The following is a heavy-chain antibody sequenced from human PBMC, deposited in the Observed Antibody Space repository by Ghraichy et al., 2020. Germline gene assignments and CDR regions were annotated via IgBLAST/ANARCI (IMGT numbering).Heavy chain of an antibody. CDR2: INHSGST. D-gene: IGHD2-2*01. Sequence: SETLSLTCAVYGGSFSGYYWSWIRQPPGKGLEWIGEINHSGSTNYNPSLKSRVTISVDTSKNQFSLKLSSVTAADTAVYYCARHFIVVVPAAMHILGYYYYGMDVWGQGTTVTVSS. J-gene: IGHJ6*02. V-gene: IGHV4-34*01. CDR3: ARHFIVVVPAAMHILGYYYYGMDV. CDR1: GGSFSGYY.